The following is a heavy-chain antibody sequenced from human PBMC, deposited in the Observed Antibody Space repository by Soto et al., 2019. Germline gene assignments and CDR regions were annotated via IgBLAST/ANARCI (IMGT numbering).Heavy chain of an antibody. CDR3: ARAGKTYSSRWVDY. Sequence: QVQLQQWGAGLLKPSETLSLTCAVYGGSFSGYYWSWIRQPPGKGLEWIGEINHSGSTNYNPSLTRRVTISVDTSKNQFSLKLRSVTAADTAVYYCARAGKTYSSRWVDYWGQGTLVTVSS. J-gene: IGHJ4*02. V-gene: IGHV4-34*01. CDR1: GGSFSGYY. D-gene: IGHD6-13*01. CDR2: INHSGST.